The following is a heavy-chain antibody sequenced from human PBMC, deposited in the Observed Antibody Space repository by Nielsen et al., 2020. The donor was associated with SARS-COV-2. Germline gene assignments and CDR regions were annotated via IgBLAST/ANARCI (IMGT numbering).Heavy chain of an antibody. D-gene: IGHD6-13*01. CDR3: ARLAIGIAAAGTSWWFDP. J-gene: IGHJ5*02. CDR2: IYPGDSDT. V-gene: IGHV5-51*01. Sequence: KVSCKGSGYSFTTYWIAWVRQMPGKGLEWMGIIYPGDSDTRYSPSFQGQVTISADKSISTAYLQWGSLKASDTAMYYCARLAIGIAAAGTSWWFDPWGQGTLVTVSS. CDR1: GYSFTTYW.